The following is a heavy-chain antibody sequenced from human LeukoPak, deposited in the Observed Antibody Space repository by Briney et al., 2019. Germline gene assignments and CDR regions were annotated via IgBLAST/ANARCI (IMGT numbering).Heavy chain of an antibody. CDR3: AKDMDTAMVSASAFDI. J-gene: IGHJ3*02. CDR2: ISYDGSNK. CDR1: GFNFSSFW. Sequence: GGSLRLSCVASGFNFSSFWMSWVRQVPGKGLEWVAVISYDGSNKYYADSVKGRFTISRDNSKNTLYLQMNSLRAEDTAVYYCAKDMDTAMVSASAFDIWGQGTMVTVSS. D-gene: IGHD5-18*01. V-gene: IGHV3-30*18.